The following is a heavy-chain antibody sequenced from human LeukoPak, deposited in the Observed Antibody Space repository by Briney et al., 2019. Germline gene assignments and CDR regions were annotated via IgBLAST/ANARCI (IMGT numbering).Heavy chain of an antibody. CDR3: AREGTRDFDWQNHAFDI. CDR2: ISSSSSYI. D-gene: IGHD3-9*01. V-gene: IGHV3-21*01. Sequence: GGSLRLSCAASGFPLSSYSMHWVRQAPGKGLEWVSSISSSSSYIYYADSVKGRFTISRDNAKNSLYLQMNSLRTEDTAVYYCAREGTRDFDWQNHAFDIWGQGTMVTVSS. CDR1: GFPLSSYS. J-gene: IGHJ3*02.